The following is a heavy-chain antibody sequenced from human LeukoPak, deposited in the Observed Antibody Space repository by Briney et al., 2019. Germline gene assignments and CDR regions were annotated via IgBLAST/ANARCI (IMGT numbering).Heavy chain of an antibody. D-gene: IGHD4-23*01. J-gene: IGHJ5*02. CDR3: ARDLFYGGNSGSWFDP. CDR1: GFTFSSYS. Sequence: GGSLRLSCAASGFTFSSYSMNWVRQAPGKGLEWVSSISSSSSYIYYADSVKGRFTISRDNAKNSLYLQMNSLRAEDTAVYYCARDLFYGGNSGSWFDPWGQGTLVTVSS. V-gene: IGHV3-21*04. CDR2: ISSSSSYI.